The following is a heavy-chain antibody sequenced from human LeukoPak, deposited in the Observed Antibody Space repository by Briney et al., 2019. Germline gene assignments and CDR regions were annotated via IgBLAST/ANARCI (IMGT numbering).Heavy chain of an antibody. CDR2: IKSKTHGRPT. CDR3: TTRQLAMVRGVTNFDS. D-gene: IGHD3-10*01. CDR1: GFTFSNAW. J-gene: IGHJ4*02. Sequence: TSGGSLRLSCAASGFTFSNAWMNWVRQAPGKGLEWVCRIKSKTHGRPTDYAAHVQCRFTISRDASKSTLYLQMNSLKTDDTAVYYCTTRQLAMVRGVTNFDSCGQGTLVTVSS. V-gene: IGHV3-15*01.